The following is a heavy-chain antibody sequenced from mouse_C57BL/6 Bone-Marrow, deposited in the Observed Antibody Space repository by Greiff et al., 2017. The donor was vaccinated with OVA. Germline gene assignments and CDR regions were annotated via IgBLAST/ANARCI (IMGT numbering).Heavy chain of an antibody. CDR1: GYTFTSYW. Sequence: QVQLQQPGAELVRPGSSVKLSCKASGYTFTSYWMAWVKQRPGQGLEWIGNIYPSDSETHYNQKFKDKATLTVDKSSSTAYMQLSSLTSEDSAVYYGERERRLLRPYAMDYWGQGTSVTVSS. J-gene: IGHJ4*01. CDR2: IYPSDSET. V-gene: IGHV1-61*01. CDR3: ERERRLLRPYAMDY. D-gene: IGHD2-3*01.